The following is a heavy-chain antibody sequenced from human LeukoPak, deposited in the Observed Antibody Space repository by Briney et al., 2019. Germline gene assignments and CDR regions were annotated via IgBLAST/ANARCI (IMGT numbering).Heavy chain of an antibody. Sequence: ARSLRLSCAAPGFTFSSYCMHWVRQAPGKGLEWVAVIWYDGSNKYYADSVKGRSTISRDNSKNTLYLQMNSLRAEDTAVYYCARGIAAAGLDYWGQGTLVTVSS. V-gene: IGHV3-33*01. CDR2: IWYDGSNK. J-gene: IGHJ4*02. D-gene: IGHD6-13*01. CDR1: GFTFSSYC. CDR3: ARGIAAAGLDY.